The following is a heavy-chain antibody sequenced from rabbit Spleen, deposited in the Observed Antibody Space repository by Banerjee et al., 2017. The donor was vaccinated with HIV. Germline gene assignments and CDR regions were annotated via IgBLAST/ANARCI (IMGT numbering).Heavy chain of an antibody. CDR3: ARDTGSSFSSYGMDL. CDR2: IYAASSGST. V-gene: IGHV1S45*01. D-gene: IGHD8-1*01. Sequence: QEQLVESRGGLVKPEGSLTLTCKASGFSFSDRDVMCWVRQAPGKGLEWIACIYAASSGSTYSATWAKGRFTISRTSSTTVTLRMTSLTVADTATYFCARDTGSSFSSYGMDLWGQGTLVTVS. CDR1: GFSFSDRDV. J-gene: IGHJ6*01.